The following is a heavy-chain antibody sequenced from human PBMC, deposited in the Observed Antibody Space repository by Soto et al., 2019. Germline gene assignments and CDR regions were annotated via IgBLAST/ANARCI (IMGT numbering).Heavy chain of an antibody. D-gene: IGHD3-3*01. V-gene: IGHV1-8*01. CDR3: ARGQAKLMTIFRVDYYYYYYMDV. Sequence: QVQLVQSGAEVKKPGASVKVSCKASGYTFTSYDINWVRQATGQGLEWMGWMNPNSGNTGYAQKFQGRVTMTRKTSISTAYMELSSLRSEDTAVYYCARGQAKLMTIFRVDYYYYYYMDVWGKGTTVTVSS. J-gene: IGHJ6*03. CDR1: GYTFTSYD. CDR2: MNPNSGNT.